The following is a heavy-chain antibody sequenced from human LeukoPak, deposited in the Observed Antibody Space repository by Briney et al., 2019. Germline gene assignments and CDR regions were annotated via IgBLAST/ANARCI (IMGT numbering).Heavy chain of an antibody. CDR2: ISYDGSNK. D-gene: IGHD3-10*01. J-gene: IGHJ4*02. CDR1: GFTFSSYG. Sequence: GGSLRLSCAASGFTFSSYGMHWVRQAPGKGLEWVAVISYDGSNKYYADSVKGRFTISRDNSKNTLYLQMNSLRAEDTAVYYCAKDRGPMVRGVILDYWGQGTLVTVSS. CDR3: AKDRGPMVRGVILDY. V-gene: IGHV3-30*18.